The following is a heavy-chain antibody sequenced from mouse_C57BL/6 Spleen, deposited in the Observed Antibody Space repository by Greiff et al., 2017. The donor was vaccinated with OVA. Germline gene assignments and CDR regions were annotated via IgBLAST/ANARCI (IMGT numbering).Heavy chain of an antibody. CDR3: ARRGIYYDYDEDY. CDR2: INPNNGGT. V-gene: IGHV1-26*01. D-gene: IGHD2-4*01. J-gene: IGHJ2*01. CDR1: GYTFTDYY. Sequence: EVQLQQSGPELVKPGASVKISCKASGYTFTDYYMNWVKQSHGKSLEWIGDINPNNGGTSYNQKFKGKATLTVDKSSSTAYMELRSLTSEDSAVYYCARRGIYYDYDEDYWGQGTTLTVSS.